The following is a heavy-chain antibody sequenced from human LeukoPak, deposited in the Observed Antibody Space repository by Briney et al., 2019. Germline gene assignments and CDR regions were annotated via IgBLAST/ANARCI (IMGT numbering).Heavy chain of an antibody. CDR3: ARDPYYYDSSGYYDY. CDR1: AFSFSDYN. D-gene: IGHD3-22*01. CDR2: ITSTGSYI. Sequence: GGSLRLSCAASAFSFSDYNMNWVRQAPGKGLEWVSSITSTGSYIYYADSVKGRFTISRDNAKNSLYLQMNSLRAEDTALYHCARDPYYYDSSGYYDYWGQGTLVTVSS. J-gene: IGHJ4*02. V-gene: IGHV3-21*04.